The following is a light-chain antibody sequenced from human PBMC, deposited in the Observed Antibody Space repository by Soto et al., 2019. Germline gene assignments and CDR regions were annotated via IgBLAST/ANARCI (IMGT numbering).Light chain of an antibody. V-gene: IGLV1-40*01. CDR2: GNI. CDR3: QSYDTSLSGSRV. Sequence: QSVLTHPPSLSGAPGQRVTVSCSGSSSNIGAGYDVHWYQHFPGTAPKLLIYGNINRPSGVPDRFSGSKSGTSASLAITGLQAQDEADYYCQSYDTSLSGSRVFGTGTKLTVL. J-gene: IGLJ1*01. CDR1: SSNIGAGYD.